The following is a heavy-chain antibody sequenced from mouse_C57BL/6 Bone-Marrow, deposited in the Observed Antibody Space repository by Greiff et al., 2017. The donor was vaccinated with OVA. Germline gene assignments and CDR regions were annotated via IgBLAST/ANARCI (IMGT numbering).Heavy chain of an antibody. CDR2: IYPSDSET. CDR3: ANSFFDY. V-gene: IGHV1-61*01. J-gene: IGHJ2*01. Sequence: VKQRPGQGLEWIGNIYPSDSETHYNQKFKDKATLTVDKSSSTAYMQLSSLTSEDSAVYYCANSFFDYWGQGTTLTVSS.